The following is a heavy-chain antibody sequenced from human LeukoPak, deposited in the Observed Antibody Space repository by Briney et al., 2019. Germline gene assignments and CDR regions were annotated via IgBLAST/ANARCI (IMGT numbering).Heavy chain of an antibody. CDR3: ARSICGPPFPFDP. CDR2: IYYSGST. J-gene: IGHJ5*02. V-gene: IGHV4-39*01. CDR1: GGSISSSSYY. D-gene: IGHD3/OR15-3a*01. Sequence: SETLSLTCTVSGGSISSSSYYWGWIRQPPGKGLEWIGSIYYSGSTYYNPSLKSRVTISVDTSKNQFSLKLSSVTAADTAVYYCARSICGPPFPFDPWGQGTLVTVSS.